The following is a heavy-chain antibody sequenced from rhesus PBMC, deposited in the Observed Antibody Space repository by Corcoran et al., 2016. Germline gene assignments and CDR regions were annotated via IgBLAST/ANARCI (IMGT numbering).Heavy chain of an antibody. J-gene: IGHJ4*01. V-gene: IGHV4-80*01. CDR2: INGDRGST. CDR1: GPSLSSYW. CDR3: AREDTSSGWYSDY. D-gene: IGHD6-31*01. Sequence: QVQLQESGPGLMQPSETLSLTCPVSGPSLSSYWWSLIRPSPGQGLEGIGEINGDRGSTYYNPSLKSRVTISKDASKNQFSLRLSSVTAADTAVYYCAREDTSSGWYSDYWGQGVLVTVSS.